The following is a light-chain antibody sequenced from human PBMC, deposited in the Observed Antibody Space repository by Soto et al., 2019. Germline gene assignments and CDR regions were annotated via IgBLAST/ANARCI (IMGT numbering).Light chain of an antibody. Sequence: EIQMTQSPATLSGSVGDRVTLSCRASQTVSSWLAWYQQKPGKAPKLLIYKASTLKTGVPSRFSGSGSGTEFTLTISSLQPDDFAAYYCQHYNSYPEAFGQGTRVEIK. CDR3: QHYNSYPEA. J-gene: IGKJ1*01. CDR2: KAS. CDR1: QTVSSW. V-gene: IGKV1-5*03.